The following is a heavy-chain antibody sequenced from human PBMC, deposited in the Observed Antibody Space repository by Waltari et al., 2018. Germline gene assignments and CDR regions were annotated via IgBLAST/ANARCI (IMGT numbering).Heavy chain of an antibody. CDR3: AAVVYYDSSGYYYAPDAFDI. J-gene: IGHJ3*02. V-gene: IGHV1-58*01. D-gene: IGHD3-22*01. CDR2: IVVGSGNT. CDR1: GFTFTSSA. Sequence: QMQLVQSGPEVKKPGTSVKVSCKASGFTFTSSAVQWVRQARGHRLEWIGWIVVGSGNTNYAQKFQERVTITRDMSTSTAYMELSSLRSEDTAVYYCAAVVYYDSSGYYYAPDAFDIWGQGTMVTVSS.